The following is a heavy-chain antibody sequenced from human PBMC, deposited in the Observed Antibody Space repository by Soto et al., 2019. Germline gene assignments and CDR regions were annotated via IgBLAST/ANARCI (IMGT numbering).Heavy chain of an antibody. D-gene: IGHD2-15*01. CDR2: IDGAGDIR. CDR3: ATDRGSPLD. J-gene: IGHJ4*02. CDR1: GFTFRSYV. Sequence: GGSLRLSCAAFGFTFRSYVMNWVRQAPGKGLEWVSGIDGAGDIRFYADSVKGRFTISRDNSKNLLYLQMNSLRADDTSVYYCATDRGSPLDWGQGTLVTVSS. V-gene: IGHV3-23*01.